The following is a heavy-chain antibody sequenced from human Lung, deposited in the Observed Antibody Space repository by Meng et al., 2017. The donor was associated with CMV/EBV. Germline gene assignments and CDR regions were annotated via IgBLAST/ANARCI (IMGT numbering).Heavy chain of an antibody. Sequence: GESLKISCAASGFTFSSYWMSWVRQAPGKGLEWVANIKQDGSEKYYVDSVKGRFTISRDNAKNSLYLQMNSLRAEDTAVYYCARGYYYDSKVEHYWGQGKXVNGSS. V-gene: IGHV3-7*01. CDR2: IKQDGSEK. J-gene: IGHJ4*02. D-gene: IGHD3-22*01. CDR3: ARGYYYDSKVEHY. CDR1: GFTFSSYW.